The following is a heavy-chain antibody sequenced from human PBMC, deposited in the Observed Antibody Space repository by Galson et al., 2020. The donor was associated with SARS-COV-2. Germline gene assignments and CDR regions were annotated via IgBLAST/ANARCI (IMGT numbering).Heavy chain of an antibody. CDR2: IYHSGGT. CDR1: GYSISSGRY. CDR3: ARHDYYGSGSQIDY. Sequence: ASETLSLTCTVSGYSISSGRYWGWIRQPPGKGLEWIASIYHSGGTYYNPSLKSRVTISVDTSKNQFSLKLNSVTAADTAVYYCARHDYYGSGSQIDYWGQGTLVTVSS. D-gene: IGHD3-10*01. J-gene: IGHJ4*02. V-gene: IGHV4-38-2*02.